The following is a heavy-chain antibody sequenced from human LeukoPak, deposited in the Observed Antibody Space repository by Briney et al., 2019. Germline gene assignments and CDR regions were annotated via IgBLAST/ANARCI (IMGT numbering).Heavy chain of an antibody. V-gene: IGHV1-18*01. CDR2: ISAYNGNT. CDR1: GYTFYSYG. J-gene: IGHJ3*02. D-gene: IGHD7-27*01. CDR3: AREDQLGMRAFDI. Sequence: SVKVSCKASGYTFYSYGISWVQQAPGQGLEWMGWISAYNGNTNYAQKLQGRVTMTTDTSTSTAYMELRSLRSDDTAVYYCAREDQLGMRAFDIWGQGTMVTVSS.